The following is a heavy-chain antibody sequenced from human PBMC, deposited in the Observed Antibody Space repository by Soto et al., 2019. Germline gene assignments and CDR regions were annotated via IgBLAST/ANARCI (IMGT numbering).Heavy chain of an antibody. CDR2: ISSSSSYI. V-gene: IGHV3-21*01. Sequence: GGSLRLSCAASGFTFSSYSMNWVRQAPGKGLEWVSSISSSSSYIYYADSVKGRFTISRDNAKNSLYLQMNSLRAEDTAVYYCARDRGTTVTMMSWFDPWGQGTLVTVSS. CDR1: GFTFSSYS. CDR3: ARDRGTTVTMMSWFDP. D-gene: IGHD4-4*01. J-gene: IGHJ5*02.